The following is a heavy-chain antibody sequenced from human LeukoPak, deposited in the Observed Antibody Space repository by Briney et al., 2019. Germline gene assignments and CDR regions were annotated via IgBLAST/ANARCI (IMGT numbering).Heavy chain of an antibody. CDR3: ARRGIPGSSSPDWFDP. V-gene: IGHV5-10-1*01. CDR2: IDPSDSYT. Sequence: GESLKISCKGSGYSFTSYWITWVRQMPGKGLEWMGRIDPSDSYTNYSPSFQGHVTISADKSISTAYLQWSSLKASDTAMYFCARRGIPGSSSPDWFDPWGQGTLVTVSS. CDR1: GYSFTSYW. J-gene: IGHJ5*02. D-gene: IGHD6-6*01.